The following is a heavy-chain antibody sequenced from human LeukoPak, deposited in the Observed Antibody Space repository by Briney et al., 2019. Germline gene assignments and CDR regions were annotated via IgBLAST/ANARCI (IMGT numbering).Heavy chain of an antibody. D-gene: IGHD2-2*01. CDR3: ARNIHCSSTSCPIDY. Sequence: GESLKISYKGSGYSFTSYWIGWVRQMPGKGLEWMGIIYPGDSDTRYSPSFQGQVTISADKSISTAYLQWSSLKASDTAMYYCARNIHCSSTSCPIDYWGQGTLVTVSS. V-gene: IGHV5-51*01. J-gene: IGHJ4*02. CDR2: IYPGDSDT. CDR1: GYSFTSYW.